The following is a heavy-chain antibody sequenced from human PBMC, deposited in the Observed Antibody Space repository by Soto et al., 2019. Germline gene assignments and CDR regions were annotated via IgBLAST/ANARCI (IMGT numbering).Heavy chain of an antibody. CDR3: AGESGGATATLDYYYFYMDV. CDR1: GDTFTGYY. J-gene: IGHJ6*03. Sequence: QVQLVQSGAEVKKPGASVTVSCRASGDTFTGYYMHWVRQAPGQGLEWMGWINPNSGVTKYAQKFKGRVTMTRETSIRTVYIQLSRLRSDDTAVYYCAGESGGATATLDYYYFYMDVWGTGTTVTVSS. CDR2: INPNSGVT. V-gene: IGHV1-2*02. D-gene: IGHD1-26*01.